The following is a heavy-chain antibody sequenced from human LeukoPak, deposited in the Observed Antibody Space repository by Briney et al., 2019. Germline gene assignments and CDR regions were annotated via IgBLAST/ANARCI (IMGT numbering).Heavy chain of an antibody. D-gene: IGHD3-9*01. CDR3: ARHVWLQPFDY. V-gene: IGHV4-59*08. Sequence: SETLSLTCTVSGGSISTYYWSWIRHPPGKGLEWIGYIYYSGSTNYNPSLKSRVTISVDTSKNQFSLKLSSVTAADTAVYYCARHVWLQPFDYWGQGTLVTVSS. J-gene: IGHJ4*02. CDR2: IYYSGST. CDR1: GGSISTYY.